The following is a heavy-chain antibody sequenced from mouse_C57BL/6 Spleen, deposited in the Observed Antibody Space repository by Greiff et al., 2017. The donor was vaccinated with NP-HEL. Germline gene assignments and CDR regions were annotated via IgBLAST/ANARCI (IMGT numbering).Heavy chain of an antibody. CDR2: INPSSGYT. CDR1: GYTFTSYT. J-gene: IGHJ2*01. CDR3: ARGRLRRENYFDY. Sequence: VQLQQSGAELARPGASVKMSCKASGYTFTSYTMHWVKQRPGQGLEWIGYINPSSGYTKYNQKFKDKATLTADKSSSTAYMQLSSLTSEDSAVYYCARGRLRRENYFDYWGQGTTLTVSS. V-gene: IGHV1-4*01. D-gene: IGHD2-4*01.